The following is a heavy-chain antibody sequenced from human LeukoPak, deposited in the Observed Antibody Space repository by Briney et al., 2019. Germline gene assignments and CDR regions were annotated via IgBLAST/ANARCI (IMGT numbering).Heavy chain of an antibody. CDR3: ARGSARYYYDSPDI. D-gene: IGHD3-22*01. CDR2: ISSSSSYI. CDR1: GFTFRTYA. Sequence: GGSLRLSCSASGFTFRTYAMAWVRQAPGKGLEWVSSISSSSSYIYYADSVKGRFTISRDNAKNSLYLQMNSLRAEDTAVYYCARGSARYYYDSPDIWGQGTMVTVSS. J-gene: IGHJ3*02. V-gene: IGHV3-21*04.